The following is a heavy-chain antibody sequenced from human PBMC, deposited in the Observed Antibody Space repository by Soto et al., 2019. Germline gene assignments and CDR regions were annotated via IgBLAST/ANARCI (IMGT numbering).Heavy chain of an antibody. CDR1: GGSINNYY. V-gene: IGHV4-59*06. CDR2: IYYSGST. CDR3: ARELGTTFGYFQH. Sequence: PSETLSLTCTVSGGSINNYYWSGIRQHPGKGLEWIGYIYYSGSTYYNPSLKSRVTISVDTSKNQFSLKLSSVTAADTAVYYCARELGTTFGYFQHWGQGTLVTVSS. D-gene: IGHD1-7*01. J-gene: IGHJ1*01.